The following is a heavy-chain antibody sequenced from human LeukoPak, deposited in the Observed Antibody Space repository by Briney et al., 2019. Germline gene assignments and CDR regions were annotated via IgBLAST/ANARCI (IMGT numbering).Heavy chain of an antibody. CDR1: KFIFSDYS. Sequence: GGSLRLSCAASKFIFSDYSTHWVRQAPGKGLEWVAFIWYDGSDEYYADSVKGRFTISRDNSKNTLYLQMKSLTTEDTAVYYCAKGGGELGSGSLDYWGQGTLVTVSS. CDR3: AKGGGELGSGSLDY. D-gene: IGHD3-10*01. CDR2: IWYDGSDE. V-gene: IGHV3-30*02. J-gene: IGHJ4*02.